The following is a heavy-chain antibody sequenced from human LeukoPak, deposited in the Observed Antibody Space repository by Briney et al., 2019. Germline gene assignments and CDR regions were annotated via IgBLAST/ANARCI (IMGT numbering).Heavy chain of an antibody. J-gene: IGHJ6*03. CDR3: ARVPRSYYYYYYMDV. V-gene: IGHV4-59*01. CDR1: GGSISSYH. CDR2: IYYSGSS. Sequence: SETLSLTCNVSGGSISSYHRSWIRQPPGKGLEWIGYIYYSGSSNYNPSLKSRVTISVDTSKNQFSLKLSSVTAADTAVYYCARVPRSYYYYYYMDVWGKGTTVTVSS.